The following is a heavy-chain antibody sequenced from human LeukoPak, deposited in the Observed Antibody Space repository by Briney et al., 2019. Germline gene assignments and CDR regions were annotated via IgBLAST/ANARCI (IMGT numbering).Heavy chain of an antibody. Sequence: PSETLSLTCTVSGGSISSYYWSWIRQPPGKGLEWIGYIYYSGSTNYNPSLKSRVTISVDTSKNQFSLKLSSMTAADTAVYYCARGGIAAADNWGQGTLVTVSS. V-gene: IGHV4-59*01. D-gene: IGHD6-13*01. CDR1: GGSISSYY. CDR2: IYYSGST. CDR3: ARGGIAAADN. J-gene: IGHJ4*02.